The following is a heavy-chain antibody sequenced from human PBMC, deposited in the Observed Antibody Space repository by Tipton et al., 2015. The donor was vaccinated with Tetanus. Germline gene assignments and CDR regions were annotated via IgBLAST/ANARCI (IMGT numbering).Heavy chain of an antibody. CDR3: ARDVTYSGRGGFDF. V-gene: IGHV3-7*01. Sequence: SLRLSCAASGFTFSEFWMNWVRHAPGKWLEWVAKINQDGRQKVYVDSVKGRFTISRDNAKNLMYLQMRSLRGEDTAVYYCARDVTYSGRGGFDFWGQGTMVTVSS. J-gene: IGHJ3*01. D-gene: IGHD5-12*01. CDR1: GFTFSEFW. CDR2: INQDGRQK.